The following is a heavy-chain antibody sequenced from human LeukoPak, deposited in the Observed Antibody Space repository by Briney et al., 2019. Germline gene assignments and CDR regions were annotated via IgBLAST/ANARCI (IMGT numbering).Heavy chain of an antibody. CDR1: GFTFSSYE. D-gene: IGHD3-9*01. Sequence: GGSLRLSCAASGFTFSSYEMNWVRQAPGKGLEWVSYISSSGNIRYYTDSVKGRFTISRDNAKNSLYLQMNSLRAEDTAVYYCARATGYFSYFDLWGRGTLVTVSS. V-gene: IGHV3-48*03. CDR2: ISSSGNIR. J-gene: IGHJ2*01. CDR3: ARATGYFSYFDL.